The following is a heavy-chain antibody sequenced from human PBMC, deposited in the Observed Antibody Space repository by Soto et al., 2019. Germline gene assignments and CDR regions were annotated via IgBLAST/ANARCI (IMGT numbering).Heavy chain of an antibody. CDR3: ARAGLSRGTYADY. V-gene: IGHV3-11*01. CDR1: GFSFSDYY. J-gene: IGHJ4*02. D-gene: IGHD4-17*01. Sequence: QVQVVESGGGLVKPGGSLRLSCVASGFSFSDYYMTWIRQAPGKGLDWVSYMSGSGGNNYYAESVRGRFTISRDNSRRTLFLHMNSLRVEDTAVYYCARAGLSRGTYADYWGLGTLVTVSS. CDR2: MSGSGGNN.